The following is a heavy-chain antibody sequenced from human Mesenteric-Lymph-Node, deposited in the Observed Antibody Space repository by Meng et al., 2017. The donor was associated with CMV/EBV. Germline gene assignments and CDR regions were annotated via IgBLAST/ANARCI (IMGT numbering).Heavy chain of an antibody. J-gene: IGHJ4*02. Sequence: GESLKISCAASGFTFSSYAMHWVRQAPGKGLEWVAVISYDGSNKYYADSVKGRFTISRDNSKNTLYLQMNSLRAEDTAIYYCAKKGGYSDLNYFDHWGQGTLVTVSS. D-gene: IGHD5-12*01. V-gene: IGHV3-30*04. CDR2: ISYDGSNK. CDR1: GFTFSSYA. CDR3: AKKGGYSDLNYFDH.